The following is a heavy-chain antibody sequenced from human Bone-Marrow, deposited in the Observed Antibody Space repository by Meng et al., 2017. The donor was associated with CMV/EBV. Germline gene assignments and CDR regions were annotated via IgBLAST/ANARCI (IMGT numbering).Heavy chain of an antibody. V-gene: IGHV3-21*01. D-gene: IGHD6-13*01. CDR2: ISSSSSYI. CDR1: GFIVSSNY. CDR3: AREGQQLAFDAFDI. J-gene: IGHJ3*02. Sequence: GESLKISCAASGFIVSSNYMRWVRQAPGKGLEWVSSISSSSSYIYYADSVKGRFTISRDNAKNSLYLQMNSLRAEDTAVYYCAREGQQLAFDAFDICYQGTMVTASS.